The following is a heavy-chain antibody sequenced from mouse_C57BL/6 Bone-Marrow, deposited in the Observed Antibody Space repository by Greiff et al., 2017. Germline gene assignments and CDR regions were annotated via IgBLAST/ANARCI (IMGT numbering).Heavy chain of an antibody. CDR2: IYPRSGNI. D-gene: IGHD1-1*01. V-gene: IGHV1-81*01. CDR3: ARRTTVVARAMDY. Sequence: QVQLQQSGAELARPGASVKLSCKASGYTFTSYGISWVKQRTGQGLEWIGEIYPRSGNIYYNEKFKGKATLTAAKSSSTAYMELRSLTSEDSAVYFCARRTTVVARAMDYWGQGTSVTVSS. J-gene: IGHJ4*01. CDR1: GYTFTSYG.